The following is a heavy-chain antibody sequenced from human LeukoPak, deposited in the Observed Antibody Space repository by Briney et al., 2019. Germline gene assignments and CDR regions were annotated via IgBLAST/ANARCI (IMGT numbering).Heavy chain of an antibody. D-gene: IGHD1-26*01. CDR2: ISSSGSGT. CDR1: GFTVSSNY. J-gene: IGHJ4*02. CDR3: AKVLTSGTYYYFDF. V-gene: IGHV3-23*01. Sequence: GGSLRLSCAASGFTVSSNYMSWVRQAPGKGLEWVSAISSSGSGTYYADSVRGRFTISRDQSETTLYLQMNSLRAEDTAVYYCAKVLTSGTYYYFDFWGQGTLVTVSS.